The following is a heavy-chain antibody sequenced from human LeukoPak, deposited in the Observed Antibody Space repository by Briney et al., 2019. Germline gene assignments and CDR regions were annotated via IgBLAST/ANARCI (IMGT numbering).Heavy chain of an antibody. J-gene: IGHJ5*02. Sequence: GGSLRLSCAASGFTFSSYAMHWVRQAPGKGLEWVAVISYDGSNKYYADSVKGRFTIPRDNSKNTLYLQMNSLRAEDTAVYYCARGGEIVVVVAATSWFDPWGQGTLVTVSS. V-gene: IGHV3-30*04. CDR1: GFTFSSYA. CDR2: ISYDGSNK. D-gene: IGHD2-15*01. CDR3: ARGGEIVVVVAATSWFDP.